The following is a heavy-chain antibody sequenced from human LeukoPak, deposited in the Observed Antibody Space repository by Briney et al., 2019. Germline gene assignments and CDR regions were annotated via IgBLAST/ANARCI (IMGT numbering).Heavy chain of an antibody. Sequence: GGSLRLSCAASGFSFSSYAMHWVRQAPGKGLEWVAVISYDGSNKYYADSVKGRFTISRDNSKNTLYLQMNSLRAEDTAVYYCAREGVVVPAAPEGWFDPWGQGTLVTVSS. CDR1: GFSFSSYA. CDR3: AREGVVVPAAPEGWFDP. CDR2: ISYDGSNK. D-gene: IGHD2-2*01. J-gene: IGHJ5*02. V-gene: IGHV3-30-3*01.